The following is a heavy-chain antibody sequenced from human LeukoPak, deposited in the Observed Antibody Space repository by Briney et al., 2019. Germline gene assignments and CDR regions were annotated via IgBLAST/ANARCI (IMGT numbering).Heavy chain of an antibody. Sequence: GGSLRLSYATSGFTFSSYSMNWVRQTPGKGLEWASYISSSGNTIDYADSVKGRFTISRDNAKNSLYLQMVSLRAEDTAVYYCARLRGYSYGYGDYWGEGTLVTVSS. V-gene: IGHV3-48*04. J-gene: IGHJ4*02. CDR1: GFTFSSYS. CDR2: ISSSGNTI. CDR3: ARLRGYSYGYGDY. D-gene: IGHD5-18*01.